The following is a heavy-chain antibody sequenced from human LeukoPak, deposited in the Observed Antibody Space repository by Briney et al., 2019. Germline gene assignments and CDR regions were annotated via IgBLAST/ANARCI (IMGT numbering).Heavy chain of an antibody. D-gene: IGHD5-18*01. J-gene: IGHJ5*02. Sequence: PSQTLSLTCPVSGGSISSSPYYWGWIRQPPGKGLEWIGSIYYSGTTHYNPSLESRVTISVDTSKNQFSLKLASVTAADTAIYYCAKGAGGFSYYNWFDPWGQGTLVTVSS. V-gene: IGHV4-39*07. CDR1: GGSISSSPYY. CDR3: AKGAGGFSYYNWFDP. CDR2: IYYSGTT.